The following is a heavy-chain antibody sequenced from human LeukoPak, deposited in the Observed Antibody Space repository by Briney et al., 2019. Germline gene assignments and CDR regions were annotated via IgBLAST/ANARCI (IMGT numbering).Heavy chain of an antibody. D-gene: IGHD3-22*01. V-gene: IGHV1-18*01. CDR3: ARDEARYSSGYYPNWFDP. CDR1: GYTFTSYG. CDR2: ISGYNGYT. J-gene: IGHJ5*02. Sequence: EASVKVSCKASGYTFTSYGISWVRQAPGQGLEWMGWISGYNGYTHYAHNLQGRVTMTTDTSTSTAYMELRSLRSDDTAVYYCARDEARYSSGYYPNWFDPRGQGTLVTVSS.